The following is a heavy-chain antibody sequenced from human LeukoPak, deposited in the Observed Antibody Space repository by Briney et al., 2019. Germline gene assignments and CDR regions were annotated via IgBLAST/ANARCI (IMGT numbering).Heavy chain of an antibody. J-gene: IGHJ4*02. CDR1: AFTFSSYA. Sequence: PGGSLRVSCAASAFTFSSYAMSWVRQAPGKGLEWVSSISASGGTSFYADSVKGRFTISRDNSRNTLYLEMNSLRDEDTAVYYCARRLYDVNVYSIDYGGKGPWVTVSS. V-gene: IGHV3-23*01. D-gene: IGHD2-15*01. CDR3: ARRLYDVNVYSIDY. CDR2: ISASGGTS.